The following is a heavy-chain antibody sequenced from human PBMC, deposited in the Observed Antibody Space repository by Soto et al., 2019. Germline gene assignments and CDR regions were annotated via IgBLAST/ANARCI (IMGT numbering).Heavy chain of an antibody. CDR1: GFTFSSYS. Sequence: EVQLVESGGGLVQPGGSLRLSCAASGFTFSSYSMNWVRQAPGKGLEWVSYISSATTTIYYADSVKGRFTISRDNAKNAMYLQMNGLRADDTAVYYCARCIAAAGPQLDYWGQGTLVTVSS. V-gene: IGHV3-48*01. CDR2: ISSATTTI. J-gene: IGHJ4*02. CDR3: ARCIAAAGPQLDY. D-gene: IGHD6-13*01.